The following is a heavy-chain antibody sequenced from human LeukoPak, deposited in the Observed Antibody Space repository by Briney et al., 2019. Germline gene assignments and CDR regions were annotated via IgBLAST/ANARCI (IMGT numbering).Heavy chain of an antibody. V-gene: IGHV3-23*01. CDR1: GFTFSSYA. Sequence: PGGSLRLSCAASGFTFSSYAMSWVRQAPGKGLEWVSAISGSGDYTYYADSVKGRFTISRDNSKNTLYLQMNSLRADDTAVYYCANKPAGFDPWGQGTLVTVSS. CDR3: ANKPAGFDP. J-gene: IGHJ5*02. CDR2: ISGSGDYT. D-gene: IGHD6-19*01.